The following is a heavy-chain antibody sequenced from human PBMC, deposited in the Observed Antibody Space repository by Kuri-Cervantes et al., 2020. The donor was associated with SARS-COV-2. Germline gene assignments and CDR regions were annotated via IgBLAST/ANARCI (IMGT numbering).Heavy chain of an antibody. CDR1: GFTFSDYY. V-gene: IGHV3-11*04. D-gene: IGHD3-3*01. CDR3: ARDQGLAYYDFWSGYSNDAFDI. Sequence: GGSLRLSCAASGFTFSDYYMSWIRQAPGKGLEWVSYISSSGSTIYYADSVKGRFTISRDNSKNTLYLQMNSPRAEDTAVYYCARDQGLAYYDFWSGYSNDAFDIWGQGTMVTVSS. CDR2: ISSSGSTI. J-gene: IGHJ3*02.